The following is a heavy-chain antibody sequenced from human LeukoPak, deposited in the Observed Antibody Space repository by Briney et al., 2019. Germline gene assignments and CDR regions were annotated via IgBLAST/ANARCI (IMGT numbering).Heavy chain of an antibody. CDR1: GYTFSSYG. Sequence: ASVKVSCKASGYTFSSYGISWVRQAPGQGLEWMGWINTYNGNTNYAQKLQDRVTMTTDTSTSTAYMESLGPEDTAVYFCARDLTWIGAVITKTYCFDYWGQGTLVTVSA. D-gene: IGHD6-25*01. J-gene: IGHJ4*02. CDR3: ARDLTWIGAVITKTYCFDY. CDR2: INTYNGNT. V-gene: IGHV1-18*01.